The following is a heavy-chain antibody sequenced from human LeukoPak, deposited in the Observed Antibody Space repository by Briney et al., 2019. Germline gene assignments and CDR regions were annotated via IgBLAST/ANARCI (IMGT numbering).Heavy chain of an antibody. Sequence: GGSLRLSCAASGFTFSSYAMHWVRQAPGKGLEYVSAISSNGGSTYYANSVKGRFTISRDNSKNTLYLQMGSLRAEDMAVYYCARSSYGLDYWGQGTLATVSS. CDR1: GFTFSSYA. CDR3: ARSSYGLDY. V-gene: IGHV3-64*01. CDR2: ISSNGGST. J-gene: IGHJ4*02. D-gene: IGHD5-18*01.